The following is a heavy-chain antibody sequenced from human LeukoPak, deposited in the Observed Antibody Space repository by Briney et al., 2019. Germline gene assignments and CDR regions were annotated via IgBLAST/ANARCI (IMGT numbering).Heavy chain of an antibody. CDR1: GFTFSSYS. V-gene: IGHV3-21*01. CDR2: ISSSSSYI. J-gene: IGHJ5*02. CDR3: ARNREQNCDFWSGINWFDP. D-gene: IGHD3-3*01. Sequence: GGSLRLSCAASGFTFSSYSMNWVRQAPGKGLEWVSSISSSSSYIYYADSVKGRFTISRDNAKNSLYLQMNSLRAEDTAVYYCARNREQNCDFWSGINWFDPWGQGTLVTVSS.